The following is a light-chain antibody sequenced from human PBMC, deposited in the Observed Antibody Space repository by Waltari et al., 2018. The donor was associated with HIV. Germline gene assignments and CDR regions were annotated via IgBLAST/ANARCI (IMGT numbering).Light chain of an antibody. Sequence: LSCRASQSVSSNLAWYQQKPGQAPRLLIYGASTRATGIPARFSGSGSGTEFTLTISSLQSEDFAVYYCQQYNNWPLFGGGTKVEIK. V-gene: IGKV3-15*01. J-gene: IGKJ4*01. CDR2: GAS. CDR3: QQYNNWPL. CDR1: QSVSSN.